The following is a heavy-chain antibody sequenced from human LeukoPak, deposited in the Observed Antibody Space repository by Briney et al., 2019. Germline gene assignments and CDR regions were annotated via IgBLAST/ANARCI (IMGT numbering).Heavy chain of an antibody. D-gene: IGHD4-17*01. J-gene: IGHJ4*02. CDR1: GYTFTNYD. V-gene: IGHV1-8*01. Sequence: ASVKVSCKASGYTFTNYDINWVRQATGQGLEWMGWMNPNSGNSGCTQKFQGRVTMTRDTSISTAYMELTSLRSEDTAVYYCAIDRGSTVTPAFDYWGQGTLVTVSS. CDR3: AIDRGSTVTPAFDY. CDR2: MNPNSGNS.